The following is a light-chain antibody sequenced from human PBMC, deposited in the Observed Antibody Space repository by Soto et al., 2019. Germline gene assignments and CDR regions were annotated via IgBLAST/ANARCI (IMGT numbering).Light chain of an antibody. CDR3: QTWGTGIHVV. CDR1: SGHSSYA. Sequence: QPVLTQSPSASASLGASVKLTCTLSSGHSSYAIAWHQQQPEKGPRYLMKLDSDGSHTKGDAIPDRFSGSSSGAERYLTISSLQSDDEADYYCQTWGTGIHVVFGLGTNVTVL. V-gene: IGLV4-69*01. CDR2: LDSDGSH. J-gene: IGLJ2*01.